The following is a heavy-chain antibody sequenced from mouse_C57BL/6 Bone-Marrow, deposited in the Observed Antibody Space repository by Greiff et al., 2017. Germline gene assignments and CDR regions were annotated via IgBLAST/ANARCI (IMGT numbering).Heavy chain of an antibody. J-gene: IGHJ2*01. D-gene: IGHD1-1*01. V-gene: IGHV1-50*01. CDR2: IDPSDSYT. CDR1: GYTFTSYW. CDR3: ARETTVVARDY. Sequence: QVQLQQSGAELVKPGASVKLSCKASGYTFTSYWMQWVKQRPGQGLEWIGEIDPSDSYTNYNQKFKDKATLTVDTSSSTAYMQLSRLTSEDSAVYYCARETTVVARDYWGQGTTLTVSS.